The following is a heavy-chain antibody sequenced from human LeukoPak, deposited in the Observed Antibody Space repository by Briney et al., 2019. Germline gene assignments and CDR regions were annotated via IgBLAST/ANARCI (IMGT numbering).Heavy chain of an antibody. CDR3: ARVGVVWELVR. D-gene: IGHD1-26*01. CDR1: GYTFTSYD. J-gene: IGHJ4*02. CDR2: MNPNSGNT. V-gene: IGHV1-8*01. Sequence: ASVKASCKASGYTFTSYDINWVRQATGQGLEWMGWMNPNSGNTGFAQKFQGRVTMTRNTSISTAYMELNSLTSEDTAVYYCARVGVVWELVRWGQGTLVTVSS.